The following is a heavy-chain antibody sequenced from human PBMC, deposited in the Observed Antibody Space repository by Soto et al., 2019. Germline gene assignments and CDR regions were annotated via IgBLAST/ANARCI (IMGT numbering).Heavy chain of an antibody. CDR3: ARDRGRGYYDSSGSARYFDL. J-gene: IGHJ2*01. D-gene: IGHD3-22*01. CDR1: GYTFTSYG. V-gene: IGHV1-18*01. CDR2: ISAYNGNT. Sequence: QVQLVQSGAEVKKPGASVKVSCKASGYTFTSYGISWVRQAPGQGLEWMGWISAYNGNTNYAQKLQGRVTMTTDTATSTAYMELRSLRSDDTAVYYCARDRGRGYYDSSGSARYFDLWGRGTLVTVSS.